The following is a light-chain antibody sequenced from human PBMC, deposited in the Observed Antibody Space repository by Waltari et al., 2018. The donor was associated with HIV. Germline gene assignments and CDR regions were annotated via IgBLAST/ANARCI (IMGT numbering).Light chain of an antibody. CDR3: AAWDDSLNGYV. CDR2: YDN. J-gene: IGLJ1*01. CDR1: NSNIGNNA. Sequence: QSVLTQPPSVSEAPRQRVTISSSGSNSNIGNNAVNWYQHLPGKAPKLLIFYDNLLPAGVSDRFSGSKSGTSASLAISGLQSEDEADYYCAAWDDSLNGYVFGTGTKVTVL. V-gene: IGLV1-36*01.